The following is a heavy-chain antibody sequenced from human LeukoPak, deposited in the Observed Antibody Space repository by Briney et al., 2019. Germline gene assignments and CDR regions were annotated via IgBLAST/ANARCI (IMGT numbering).Heavy chain of an antibody. CDR3: AKRSGGSYGYFDY. Sequence: PGGSLRLSCEASGFTFSNYAMSWVRQAPGKGLEWVSAISGSGGNSYYADSVKGRFTTSRDDSKNTLYLQINSLRVEDTAAYYCAKRSGGSYGYFDYWGQGTPVTVSS. CDR2: ISGSGGNS. J-gene: IGHJ4*02. D-gene: IGHD1-26*01. CDR1: GFTFSNYA. V-gene: IGHV3-23*01.